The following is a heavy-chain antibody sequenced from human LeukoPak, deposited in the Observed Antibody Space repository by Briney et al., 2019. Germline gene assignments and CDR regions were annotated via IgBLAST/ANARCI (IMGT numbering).Heavy chain of an antibody. Sequence: PGGSLRLSCAASGFTFSSYSMNWVRQAPGKGLEWVSSISSSSSYIYYADSVKGRFTISRDNAKNSLYLQMNSLRAEDTAVYYFEKGIAGAGPPVFNIWAKGTMVTVFS. CDR3: EKGIAGAGPPVFNI. CDR1: GFTFSSYS. D-gene: IGHD6-19*01. J-gene: IGHJ3*02. V-gene: IGHV3-21*01. CDR2: ISSSSSYI.